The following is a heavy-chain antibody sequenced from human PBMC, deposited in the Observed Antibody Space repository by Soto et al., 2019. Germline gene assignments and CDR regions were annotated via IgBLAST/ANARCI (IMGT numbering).Heavy chain of an antibody. V-gene: IGHV4-39*01. CDR2: IYYTGST. Sequence: ETLSLTCTVSGVSITSGTYYWGWIRQPPGKGLEWIGTIYYTGSTYYDPSLKSRVTISVDTSKNQFSLKLTSVTAADTAVYYCALSSGTLSWSGHPFSGSGFDAWGQGTLVTVSS. D-gene: IGHD3-10*01. CDR1: GVSITSGTYY. CDR3: ALSSGTLSWSGHPFSGSGFDA. J-gene: IGHJ5*02.